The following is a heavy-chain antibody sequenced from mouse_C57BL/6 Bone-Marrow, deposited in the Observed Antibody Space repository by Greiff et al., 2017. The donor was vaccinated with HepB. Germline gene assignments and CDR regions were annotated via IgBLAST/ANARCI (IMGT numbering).Heavy chain of an antibody. CDR1: GFTFSSYA. J-gene: IGHJ4*01. CDR2: ISDGGSYT. CDR3: ARDWNYGSSYPYAMDY. D-gene: IGHD1-1*01. V-gene: IGHV5-4*01. Sequence: EVMLVESGGGLVKPGGSLKLSCAASGFTFSSYAMSWVRQTPEKRLEWVATISDGGSYTYYPDNVKGRFTIARDNAKNNLYLQMSHLKSEDTAMYYCARDWNYGSSYPYAMDYGGQGTSVTVSS.